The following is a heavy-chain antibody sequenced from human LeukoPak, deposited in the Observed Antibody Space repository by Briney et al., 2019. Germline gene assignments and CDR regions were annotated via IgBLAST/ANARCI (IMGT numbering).Heavy chain of an antibody. CDR2: ISSSSSYI. CDR1: GFTFSSYS. J-gene: IGHJ4*02. D-gene: IGHD2-2*01. Sequence: GGSLRLSCAASGFTFSSYSMNWVRQAPGKGLEWVSSISSSSSYIYYGDSVKGRFTISRDNAKNSLYLQINSLRAEGTAVYYCARGGNLYCSATSCYDFDYWGQGTLVTVSS. CDR3: ARGGNLYCSATSCYDFDY. V-gene: IGHV3-21*01.